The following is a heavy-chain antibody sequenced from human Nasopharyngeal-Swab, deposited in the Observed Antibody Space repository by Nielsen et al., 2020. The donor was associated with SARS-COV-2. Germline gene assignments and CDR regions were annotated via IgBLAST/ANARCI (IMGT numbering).Heavy chain of an antibody. V-gene: IGHV3-33*01. Sequence: WIRQPPGKGLEWVAVIWYDGSNKYYADSVKCRFTISRDNSKNTLYLQMNSLRAEDTAVYYCARDGGYCSGGSCYTMIDYWGQGTLVTVSS. D-gene: IGHD2-15*01. CDR2: IWYDGSNK. CDR3: ARDGGYCSGGSCYTMIDY. J-gene: IGHJ4*02.